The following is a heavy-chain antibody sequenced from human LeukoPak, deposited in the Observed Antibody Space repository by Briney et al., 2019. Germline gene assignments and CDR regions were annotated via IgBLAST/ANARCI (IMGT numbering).Heavy chain of an antibody. CDR3: VHCGGDCYPCCGMDV. J-gene: IGHJ6*02. D-gene: IGHD2-21*02. CDR1: GFTFSSYA. V-gene: IGHV3-23*01. CDR2: ISGSGGST. Sequence: GESLRLSCAASGFTFSSYAMSWVRQAPGKGLEWVSVISGSGGSTYYTDSVKGRFTISRDNSKNTLYLQMNSLRAEDTAIYYCVHCGGDCYPCCGMDVWGQGTTVSVSS.